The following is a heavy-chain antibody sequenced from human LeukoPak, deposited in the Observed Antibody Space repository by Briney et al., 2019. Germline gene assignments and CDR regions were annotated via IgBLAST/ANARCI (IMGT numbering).Heavy chain of an antibody. CDR1: GYTFTGYY. CDR3: ARGSARITVVPAAINY. D-gene: IGHD2-2*01. V-gene: IGHV1-2*02. Sequence: ASVKVSCKASGYTFTGYYMHWVRQAPGQGLEWMGWINPNSGGTNYAQKFQGRVTMTRDTSISTAYMELSRLRSDDTAVYYCARGSARITVVPAAINYWGQGTLVTVSS. CDR2: INPNSGGT. J-gene: IGHJ4*02.